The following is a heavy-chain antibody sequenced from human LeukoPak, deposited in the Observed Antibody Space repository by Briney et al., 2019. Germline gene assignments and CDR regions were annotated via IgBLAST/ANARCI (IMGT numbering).Heavy chain of an antibody. CDR3: ARGGPGYYLDY. V-gene: IGHV4-34*01. CDR2: INHSGST. CDR1: GGSFSGYY. Sequence: SETLSLTCAVYGGSFSGYYWSWIRQPPGKGLEWIGEINHSGSTNYNPSLKSRVTISVDTSKNQFSLKLSSVTAADTAVYYCARGGPGYYLDYWGQGTLVTVSP. J-gene: IGHJ4*02.